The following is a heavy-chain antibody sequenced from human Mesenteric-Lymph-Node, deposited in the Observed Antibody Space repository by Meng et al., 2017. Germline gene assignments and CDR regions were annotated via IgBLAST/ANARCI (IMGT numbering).Heavy chain of an antibody. V-gene: IGHV1-8*01. D-gene: IGHD6-19*01. J-gene: IGHJ4*02. CDR3: ARAAGWLVEMEHFDY. Sequence: ASVKVSCKASGYTFTSYDINWVRQATGQGLEGMGWMNPNSGNTGYAQKFQGRVTMTRNTSISTAYMELSSLRSEDTAVYYCARAAGWLVEMEHFDYWGQGTLVTVSS. CDR2: MNPNSGNT. CDR1: GYTFTSYD.